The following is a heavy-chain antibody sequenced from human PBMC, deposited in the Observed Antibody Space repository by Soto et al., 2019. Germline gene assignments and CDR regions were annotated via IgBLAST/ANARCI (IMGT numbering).Heavy chain of an antibody. V-gene: IGHV1-18*04. CDR1: GYTFTSYG. CDR2: ISAYNGNT. J-gene: IGHJ3*02. D-gene: IGHD2-15*01. CDR3: ARDYSTSVVAPHLGALSAFDI. Sequence: ASVKVSCKASGYTFTSYGISWVRQAPGQGLEWMGWISAYNGNTNYAQKLQGRVTMTTDTSTSTAYMELRSLRSDDTAAYYCARDYSTSVVAPHLGALSAFDIWGQGTMVTVSS.